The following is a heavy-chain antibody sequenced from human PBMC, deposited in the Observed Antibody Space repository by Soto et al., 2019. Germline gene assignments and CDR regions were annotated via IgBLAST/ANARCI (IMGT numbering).Heavy chain of an antibody. Sequence: EVQLVESGGGLVQPGGSPRLSCAASGFTFSSYWMSWVRQAPGKGLEWVANIKQDGSEKYYVDSVKGRFTISRDNAKNSLYLQMNSLRAEDTAVYYCARALGGYFDSQAFDYWGQGTLVTVSS. CDR2: IKQDGSEK. V-gene: IGHV3-7*01. J-gene: IGHJ4*02. CDR3: ARALGGYFDSQAFDY. CDR1: GFTFSSYW. D-gene: IGHD3-9*01.